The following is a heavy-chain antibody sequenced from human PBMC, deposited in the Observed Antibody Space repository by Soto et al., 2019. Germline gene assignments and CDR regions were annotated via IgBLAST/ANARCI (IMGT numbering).Heavy chain of an antibody. D-gene: IGHD1-26*01. CDR1: GYTFTNYG. J-gene: IGHJ4*02. V-gene: IGHV1-3*01. CDR2: INAGNGDT. CDR3: ARDDSGFSGSHYIDYFNY. Sequence: ASVKVSCKASGYTFTNYGIHWVRQAPGQRLEWMGWINAGNGDTKYSENFQGRVTITRDTSAGTVYMQLSSLTSEDTAVYYCARDDSGFSGSHYIDYFNYWGQGALVTVSS.